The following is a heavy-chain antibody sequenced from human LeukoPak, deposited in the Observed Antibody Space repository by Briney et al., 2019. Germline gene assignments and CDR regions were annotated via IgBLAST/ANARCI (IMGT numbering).Heavy chain of an antibody. V-gene: IGHV3-23*01. D-gene: IGHD3-10*01. CDR3: AKDLLLWFGELTPLFDY. CDR2: ISGSGGST. J-gene: IGHJ4*02. CDR1: GFTFSSYA. Sequence: PGGSLRLSCAASGFTFSSYAMSWVRQAPGKGLEWVSAISGSGGSTYYADSVKGRFTISRDNSKNTLYPQMNSLRAEDTAVYYCAKDLLLWFGELTPLFDYWGQGTLVTVSS.